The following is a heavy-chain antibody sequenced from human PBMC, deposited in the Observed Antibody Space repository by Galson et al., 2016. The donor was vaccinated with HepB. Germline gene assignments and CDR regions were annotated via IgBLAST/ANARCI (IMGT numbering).Heavy chain of an antibody. Sequence: SETLSLTCTVSGGSISSSNFYWGWIRQPPGKGLECIGSIYYSGSTYYKSSLKSRVTISVDTSKNQFSLKLSSVTAADTAVYYCARHSSPPKSLWGHAFDYWGKGTLVTVSS. J-gene: IGHJ4*02. V-gene: IGHV4-39*01. CDR1: GGSISSSNFY. CDR3: ARHSSPPKSLWGHAFDY. D-gene: IGHD5-18*01. CDR2: IYYSGST.